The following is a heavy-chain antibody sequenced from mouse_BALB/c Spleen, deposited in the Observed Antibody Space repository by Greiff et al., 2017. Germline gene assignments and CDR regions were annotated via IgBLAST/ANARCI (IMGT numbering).Heavy chain of an antibody. Sequence: QVHVKQPGAELVKPGASVKLSCKASGYTFTSYWMHWVKQRPGQGLEWIGEINPSNGRTNYNEKFKSKATLTVDKSSSTAYMQLSSLTSEDSAVYYCARGGSDYAMDYWGQGTSVTVSS. J-gene: IGHJ4*01. V-gene: IGHV1S81*02. CDR1: GYTFTSYW. CDR2: INPSNGRT. CDR3: ARGGSDYAMDY.